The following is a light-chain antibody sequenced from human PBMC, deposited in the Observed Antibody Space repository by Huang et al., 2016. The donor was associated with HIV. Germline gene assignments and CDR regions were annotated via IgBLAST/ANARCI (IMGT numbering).Light chain of an antibody. V-gene: IGKV1-39*01. Sequence: DIQMTQAPSSLSAPVGDRVIITCRASQMINRYLNWYQQMSGRAPKLLISGASTLQGGVSPRFSGSGSGTDFTLTITDVQPEDSATYFCQQSYNIPRTFGQGTLLEI. CDR2: GAS. CDR3: QQSYNIPRT. J-gene: IGKJ2*01. CDR1: QMINRY.